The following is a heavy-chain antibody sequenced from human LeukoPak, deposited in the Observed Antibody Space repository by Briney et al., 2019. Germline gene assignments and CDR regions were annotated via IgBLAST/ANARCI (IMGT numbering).Heavy chain of an antibody. CDR3: ARSHYGGNGVALYYMDV. CDR2: IYYSGST. J-gene: IGHJ6*03. D-gene: IGHD4-23*01. CDR1: GGSISSSSYY. Sequence: PSVTLYVTCAVSGGSISSSSYYWGWIRQPPGKGLEWIGSIYYSGSTYYNPSLKSRVTISVDTSKNQFSLKLSSVTAADTAVYYCARSHYGGNGVALYYMDVWGKGTTVTVSS. V-gene: IGHV4-39*07.